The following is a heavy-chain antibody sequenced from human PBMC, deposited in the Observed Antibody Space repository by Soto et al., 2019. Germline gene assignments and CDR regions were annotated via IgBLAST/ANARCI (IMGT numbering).Heavy chain of an antibody. J-gene: IGHJ4*02. CDR2: IINSGST. CDR3: GSGVGDKLFDY. Sequence: QVQLQQWGAGLLKPSETLSLTCAVYGGSFSGYYCSWIRHRPGKGLGWVGEIINSGSTTYNQSLKSRVTISVDSSNNQFSLKLSSVTAADTVVYYGGSGVGDKLFDYCGQGALVTVSS. V-gene: IGHV4-34*12. D-gene: IGHD3-10*01. CDR1: GGSFSGYY.